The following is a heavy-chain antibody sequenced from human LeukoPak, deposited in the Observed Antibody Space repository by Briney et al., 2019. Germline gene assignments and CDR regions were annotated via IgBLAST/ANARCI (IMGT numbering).Heavy chain of an antibody. CDR1: GGSISSGGYY. CDR2: IYYSGST. J-gene: IGHJ4*02. CDR3: ARGDPNVDY. V-gene: IGHV4-31*03. Sequence: PSETLSLTCTVSGGSISSGGYYWNWIRQHPGKGLEWIGYIYYSGSTYYNPSLKSRITISLDTSKNQFSLNLDSVTAADTAVYYCARGDPNVDYWGQGTPVTVSS.